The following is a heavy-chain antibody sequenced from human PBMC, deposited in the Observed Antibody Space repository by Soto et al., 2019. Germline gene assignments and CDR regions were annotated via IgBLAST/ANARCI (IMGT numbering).Heavy chain of an antibody. CDR2: IXSXVXX. D-gene: IGHD5-12*01. V-gene: IGHV3-53*01. CDR1: GFTVSSNY. Sequence: GGSPRLSCAASGFTVSSNYMSWVRQAPGKGLEWVSVIXSXVXXXYXXSVKGRFTISRDNSKNTLYLQMNSLRAEDTAVYYCAREGFYENWFDPWGQGTLVTVSS. J-gene: IGHJ5*02. CDR3: AREGFYENWFDP.